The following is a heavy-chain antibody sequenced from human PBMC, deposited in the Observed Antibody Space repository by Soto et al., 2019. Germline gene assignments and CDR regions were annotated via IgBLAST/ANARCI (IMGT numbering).Heavy chain of an antibody. Sequence: GGSLRLACVASGFTFDSYAIHWVLQTPGKGLEWVSGLTWNGEVLGYADSVKGRFTISRDNAKNSLYLEMNSLRPEDTALYYCVKDSESSGYLTHLDYWGQGTLVTVSS. D-gene: IGHD3-22*01. J-gene: IGHJ4*02. V-gene: IGHV3-9*01. CDR1: GFTFDSYA. CDR3: VKDSESSGYLTHLDY. CDR2: LTWNGEVL.